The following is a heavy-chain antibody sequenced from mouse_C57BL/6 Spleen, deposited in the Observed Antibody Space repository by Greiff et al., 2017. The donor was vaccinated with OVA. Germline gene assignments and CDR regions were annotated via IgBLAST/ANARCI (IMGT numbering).Heavy chain of an antibody. Sequence: VQLQQSGAELVKPGASVKLSCKASGYTFTSYWMHWVKQRPGQGLEWIGMIHPNSGSTNYNEKFKSKATLTVDKSSSTAYMQLSSLTSEDSAVYYCARIYDYDGGYAMDYWGQGTSVTVSS. V-gene: IGHV1-64*01. CDR2: IHPNSGST. J-gene: IGHJ4*01. CDR3: ARIYDYDGGYAMDY. CDR1: GYTFTSYW. D-gene: IGHD2-4*01.